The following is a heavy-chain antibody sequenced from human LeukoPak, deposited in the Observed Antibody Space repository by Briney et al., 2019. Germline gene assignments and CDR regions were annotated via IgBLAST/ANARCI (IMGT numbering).Heavy chain of an antibody. CDR2: ISSNGGST. CDR1: GFTFSSYA. V-gene: IGHV3-64D*06. Sequence: PGGSLRLSCSASGFTFSSYAMHWVRQAPGKGLEYVSAISSNGGSTYYADSVKGRFTISRDNSKNTLYLQMSSLRAEDTAVYYCVKDRGTAMVLYHFDYWGQGTLVTVSS. D-gene: IGHD5-18*01. CDR3: VKDRGTAMVLYHFDY. J-gene: IGHJ4*02.